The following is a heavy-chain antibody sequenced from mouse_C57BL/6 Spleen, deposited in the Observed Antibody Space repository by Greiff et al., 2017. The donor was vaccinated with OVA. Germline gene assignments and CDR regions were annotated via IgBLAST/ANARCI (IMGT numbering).Heavy chain of an antibody. CDR3: TRRRETGTGYWYFDV. J-gene: IGHJ1*03. D-gene: IGHD4-1*01. CDR2: IDPETGGT. V-gene: IGHV1-15*01. CDR1: GYTFTDYE. Sequence: VQLQQSGAELVRPGASVTLSCKASGYTFTDYEMHWVKQTPVHGLEWIGAIDPETGGTAYNQKFKGKAILTADKSSSTAYMELRSLTSEDSAVYYCTRRRETGTGYWYFDVWGTGTTVTVSS.